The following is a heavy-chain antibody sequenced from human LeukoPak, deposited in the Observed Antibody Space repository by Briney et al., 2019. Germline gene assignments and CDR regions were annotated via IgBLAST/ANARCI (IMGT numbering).Heavy chain of an antibody. D-gene: IGHD1-26*01. Sequence: SETLSLTCTVSGASISSSNWWSWVRQPPGKGLEWIGEIYHSGSINYKSSLKSRVTISVDKSKNQFSLKLSSVTAADTAVYYCARAGIVGAEFDPWGQGTMVTVSS. CDR1: GASISSSNW. V-gene: IGHV4-4*02. CDR2: IYHSGSI. CDR3: ARAGIVGAEFDP. J-gene: IGHJ5*02.